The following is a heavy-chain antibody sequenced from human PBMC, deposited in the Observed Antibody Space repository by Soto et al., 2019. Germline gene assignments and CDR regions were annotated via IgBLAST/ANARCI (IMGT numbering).Heavy chain of an antibody. CDR3: ARRGVVLLFLEWLNYGMDV. D-gene: IGHD3-3*01. CDR1: GFTFSSYE. J-gene: IGHJ6*02. Sequence: EVQLVESGGGLVQPGGSLRLSCAASGFTFSSYEMNWVRQAPGKGLEWVSYISSSGSTIYYADSVKGRFTISRDNAKNSLYLQMNSLRAEDTAVYYCARRGVVLLFLEWLNYGMDVWGQGTTVTVSS. V-gene: IGHV3-48*03. CDR2: ISSSGSTI.